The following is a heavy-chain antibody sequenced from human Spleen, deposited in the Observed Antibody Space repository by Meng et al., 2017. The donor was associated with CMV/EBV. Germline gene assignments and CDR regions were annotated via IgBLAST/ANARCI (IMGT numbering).Heavy chain of an antibody. CDR1: TVSGDA. CDR2: IRSKTNNYAT. J-gene: IGHJ5*02. V-gene: IGHV3-73*01. Sequence: TVSGDAMHGVRQASGKGLEWVGRIRSKTNNYATAYAASVKGRFTVSRDDSQNTAYLEMNSLRTEDTAVYYCTRNLWFGESLDWFDPWGQGTLVTVSS. D-gene: IGHD3-10*01. CDR3: TRNLWFGESLDWFDP.